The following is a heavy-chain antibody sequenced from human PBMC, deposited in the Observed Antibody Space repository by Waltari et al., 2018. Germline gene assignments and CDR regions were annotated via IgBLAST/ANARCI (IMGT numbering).Heavy chain of an antibody. CDR2: INQDGSEK. CDR3: AIGMGAH. Sequence: EVQVAESWVGLFQPVVSLSTPGGACGLPFSSSWMGWLGQAPGKGLEWVANINQDGSEKYYVDSVKGRFTISRDNAKNSLYLQMNSLRAEDTAVYLCAIGMGAHWGQGTLVTVSS. D-gene: IGHD3-16*01. J-gene: IGHJ4*02. CDR1: GLPFSSSW. V-gene: IGHV3-7*01.